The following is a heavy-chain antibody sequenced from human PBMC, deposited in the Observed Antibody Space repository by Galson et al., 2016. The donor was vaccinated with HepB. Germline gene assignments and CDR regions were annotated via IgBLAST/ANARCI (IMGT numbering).Heavy chain of an antibody. D-gene: IGHD6-19*01. CDR1: GFMFDIHT. V-gene: IGHV3-48*03. J-gene: IGHJ4*02. Sequence: SLRLSCAASGFMFDIHTMNWVRQAPGKGLEWVSSISRFSETIHYADSVKGRFTISRDNARNSLFLQMNSLGVEDTAVYYCARDASSSWYPHYYFDYWGQGALVTVSS. CDR2: ISRFSETI. CDR3: ARDASSSWYPHYYFDY.